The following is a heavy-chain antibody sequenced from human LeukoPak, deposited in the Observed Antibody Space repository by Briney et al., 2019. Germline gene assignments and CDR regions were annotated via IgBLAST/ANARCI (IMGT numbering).Heavy chain of an antibody. CDR2: ICSGGST. V-gene: IGHV3-66*02. J-gene: IGHJ6*02. D-gene: IGHD4-17*01. CDR1: GFTVSSNY. CDR3: ARDMGNYGDYSDYYYYGMDV. Sequence: GSLRLSCAASGFTVSSNYMSWVRQAPGKGLEWVSVICSGGSTYYADSVKGRFTISRDNSKNTLYLQMNSLRAEDTAVYYCARDMGNYGDYSDYYYYGMDVWGQGTTVTVSS.